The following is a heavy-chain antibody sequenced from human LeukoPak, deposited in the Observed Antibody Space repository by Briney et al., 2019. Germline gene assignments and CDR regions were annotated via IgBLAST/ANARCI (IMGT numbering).Heavy chain of an antibody. D-gene: IGHD1-26*01. J-gene: IGHJ4*02. CDR1: GGSISTYY. CDR3: ARGSNPYQFDY. Sequence: PSETLSLTCAVSGGSISTYYWSWIRQPPGKGLEWIGYVYYSGSTNHNPSLRSRVTISVGTSKNQFSLKLSSVTAADTAVYYCARGSNPYQFDYWGQGTLVTVSS. CDR2: VYYSGST. V-gene: IGHV4-59*01.